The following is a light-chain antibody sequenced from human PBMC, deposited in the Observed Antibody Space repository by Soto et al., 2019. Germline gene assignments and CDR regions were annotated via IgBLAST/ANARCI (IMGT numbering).Light chain of an antibody. J-gene: IGKJ5*01. V-gene: IGKV3D-20*02. CDR3: QQRSNWPPEVT. CDR2: GAS. Sequence: EIVLTLPPGTLSLSPGESATLSCRASQSVSNNYLAWYQQKPGQAPRLLIYGASNRATGIPDRFSGSGSGTDFTLTISSLEPEDFAVYYCQQRSNWPPEVTFGQGTRLEIK. CDR1: QSVSNNY.